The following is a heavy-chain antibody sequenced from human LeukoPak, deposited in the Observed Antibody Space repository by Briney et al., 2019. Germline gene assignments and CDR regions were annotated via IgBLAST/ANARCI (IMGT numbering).Heavy chain of an antibody. CDR2: IKQDGSEK. J-gene: IGHJ3*02. D-gene: IGHD3-10*01. Sequence: GGSLRLSCAVSGFTFGAYGMHWVRQAPGKGLEWVANIKQDGSEKYYVDSVKGRFTISRDNAKNSLYLQMNSLRAEDTAVYYCAREREYYYDSTDAFDIWGQGTMVTVSS. CDR3: AREREYYYDSTDAFDI. CDR1: GFTFGAYG. V-gene: IGHV3-7*01.